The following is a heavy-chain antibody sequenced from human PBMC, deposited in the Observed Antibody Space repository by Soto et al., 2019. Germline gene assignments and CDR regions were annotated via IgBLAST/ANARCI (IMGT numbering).Heavy chain of an antibody. CDR3: AREVAADGTFREDVFDI. CDR2: IIPIFSTT. D-gene: IGHD1-7*01. CDR1: GGTFSNHA. V-gene: IGHV1-69*12. Sequence: QVHLVQSGAEVKKPGSSVKVSCKAPGGTFSNHAINWVRQAPGQGLEWMGRIIPIFSTTNYAQKFQGRVTMTDDESTITPYLELSSLKHDDAAVDYCAREVAADGTFREDVFDIWGQGTLVTVSS. J-gene: IGHJ3*02.